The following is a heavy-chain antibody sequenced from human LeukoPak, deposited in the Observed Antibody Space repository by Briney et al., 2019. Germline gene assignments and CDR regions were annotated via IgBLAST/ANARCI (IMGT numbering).Heavy chain of an antibody. D-gene: IGHD3-3*01. CDR1: GFTFSSYG. V-gene: IGHV3-30*02. Sequence: PGGSLRLSCAASGFTFSSYGMHWVRQAPGKGLEWVAFIRYDGSNKYYADSVKGRFTISRDNSKNTLYLQMNSLRAEDTAVYYCAKGGFLEWLYDAFDIWGQGTMVTVSS. J-gene: IGHJ3*02. CDR3: AKGGFLEWLYDAFDI. CDR2: IRYDGSNK.